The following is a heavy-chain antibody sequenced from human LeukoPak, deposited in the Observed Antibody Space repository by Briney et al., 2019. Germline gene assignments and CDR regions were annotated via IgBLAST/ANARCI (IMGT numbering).Heavy chain of an antibody. CDR3: ARGFLGP. CDR1: GGSISSGGYY. J-gene: IGHJ5*02. CDR2: INHSGST. Sequence: PSETLSLTCTVSGGSISSGGYYWSWIRQPPGKGLEWIGEINHSGSTNYNPSLKSRVTISVDTSKNQFSLKLSSVTAADTAVYYCARGFLGPWGQGTLVTVSS. V-gene: IGHV4-39*07.